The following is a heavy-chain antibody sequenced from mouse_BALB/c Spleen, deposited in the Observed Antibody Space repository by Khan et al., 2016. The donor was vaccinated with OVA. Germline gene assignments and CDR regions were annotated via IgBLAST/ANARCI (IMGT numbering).Heavy chain of an antibody. V-gene: IGHV9-3-1*01. J-gene: IGHJ4*01. D-gene: IGHD4-1*02. Sequence: QIQLVQSGPELKKPGETVKISCKASGYTFTNYGMNWVKQAPGKALKWMGWISTYTGEPTYADDFKGRFAFSLETSASTAYLQINNLKNEDTATYDGTRPPNFSDVLVYWGQGTSVTVYS. CDR2: ISTYTGEP. CDR3: TRPPNFSDVLVY. CDR1: GYTFTNYG.